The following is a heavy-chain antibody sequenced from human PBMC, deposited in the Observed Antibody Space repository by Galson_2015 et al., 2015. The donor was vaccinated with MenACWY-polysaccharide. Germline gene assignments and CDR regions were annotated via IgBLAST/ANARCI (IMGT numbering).Heavy chain of an antibody. CDR3: TRDRPIDY. CDR2: IRCKASGETT. CDR1: GFTFGDYA. Sequence: SLRLSCAASGFTFGDYAMAWFRQAPGKGLEWVGFIRCKASGETTGYAASVKGRFTISRDDSKSTAYLQVNSLQTEDTGIYYCTRDRPIDYWGQGTLVPVSS. V-gene: IGHV3-49*03. J-gene: IGHJ4*02.